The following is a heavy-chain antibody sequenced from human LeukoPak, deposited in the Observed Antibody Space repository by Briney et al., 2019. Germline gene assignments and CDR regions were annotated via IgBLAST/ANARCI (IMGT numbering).Heavy chain of an antibody. V-gene: IGHV3-7*01. CDR2: IKNDGAVK. Sequence: GGSLRLSCAASGFTFSYHWMTWVRQAPGKGLEWVANIKNDGAVKNYVDSVEGRFTISRDNAKNSLYLQMNSLRAEDTAVYYCAKDSYSKGDFWGQGVLVTVSS. CDR1: GFTFSYHW. CDR3: AKDSYSKGDF. J-gene: IGHJ4*02. D-gene: IGHD6-13*01.